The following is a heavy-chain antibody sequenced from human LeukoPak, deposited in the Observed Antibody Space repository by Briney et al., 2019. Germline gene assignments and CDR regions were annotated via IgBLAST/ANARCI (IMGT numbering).Heavy chain of an antibody. CDR1: GFTFRNYW. CDR3: ARGDFYGDYVILN. J-gene: IGHJ4*02. V-gene: IGHV3-7*05. CDR2: IKEDGSTK. Sequence: GGPLRLSCAASGFTFRNYWMSWVRQAPGKGLEWVGNIKEDGSTKYYLDSVRGRVTISRDNARNSLHLQMDSLRAEDTAVYFCARGDFYGDYVILNWGQGTLVTVSS. D-gene: IGHD4-17*01.